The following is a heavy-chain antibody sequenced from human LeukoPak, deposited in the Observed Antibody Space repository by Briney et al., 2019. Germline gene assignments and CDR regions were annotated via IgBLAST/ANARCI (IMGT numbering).Heavy chain of an antibody. J-gene: IGHJ3*02. CDR2: INPNTGDT. Sequence: ASVKVSCKASGYTFTGYYVHWVRQAPGQGLEWMGWINPNTGDTNYAQKFQGRVTMARDTSISTVYMEMSRLRSDDTAVYYCAREAVVYQGNALHIWGQGTMVTVSS. CDR3: AREAVVYQGNALHI. V-gene: IGHV1-2*02. D-gene: IGHD2-21*01. CDR1: GYTFTGYY.